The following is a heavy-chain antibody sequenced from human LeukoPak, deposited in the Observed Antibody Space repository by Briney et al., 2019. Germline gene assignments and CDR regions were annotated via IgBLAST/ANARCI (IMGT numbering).Heavy chain of an antibody. D-gene: IGHD3-10*01. Sequence: GGSLRLSCAASGFNFTNAWMSWVRQAPGKGLDLVGRVKSKTDGGTTDYAAPVKGRFTISRDDSKNTLFMQMNSLKTEDTAVYFCTSALLTWRELWLDYWGQGTLVTVSS. CDR3: TSALLTWRELWLDY. J-gene: IGHJ4*02. CDR2: VKSKTDGGTT. CDR1: GFNFTNAW. V-gene: IGHV3-15*01.